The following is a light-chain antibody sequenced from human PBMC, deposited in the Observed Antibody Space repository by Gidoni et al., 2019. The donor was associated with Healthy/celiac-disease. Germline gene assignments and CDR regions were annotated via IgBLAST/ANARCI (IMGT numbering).Light chain of an antibody. J-gene: IGKJ2*01. V-gene: IGKV2-28*01. CDR3: MQALQTPYT. CDR1: QSLLHSNGYNY. CDR2: LGS. Sequence: DIVMTKSPLSLPVTPGEPASISCRSSQSLLHSNGYNYLDWYLQKPGQSPQLLIYLGSNRASGVPYRFSGSGSGTDFTLKISRVEAEDVGVYYCMQALQTPYTFGQGTKLEIK.